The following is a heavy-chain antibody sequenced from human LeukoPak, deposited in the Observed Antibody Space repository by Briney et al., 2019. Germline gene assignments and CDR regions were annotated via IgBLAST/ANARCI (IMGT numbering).Heavy chain of an antibody. CDR1: GFTFSSYS. CDR2: ISSSSSTI. J-gene: IGHJ5*02. V-gene: IGHV3-48*01. D-gene: IGHD2-2*02. CDR3: ASDIRGFDP. Sequence: GGSLRLSCAASGFTFSSYSMNWVRQAPGKGLEWVSYISSSSSTIYYADSVKGRFTISRDNAKNSLYLQMNSLRAEDTAVYYCASDIRGFDPWGQGTLVTVSS.